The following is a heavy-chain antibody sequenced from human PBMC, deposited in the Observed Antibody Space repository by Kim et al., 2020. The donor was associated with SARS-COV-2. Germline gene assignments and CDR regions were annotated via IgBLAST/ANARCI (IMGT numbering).Heavy chain of an antibody. Sequence: SETLSLTCAVYGGSFSGYYWSWIRQPPGKGLEWIGEINHSGSTNYNPSLKSRVTISVDTSKNQFSLKLSSVTAADTAVYYCARGVLLWFGDLEWFDPWGQGTLVTVSS. CDR3: ARGVLLWFGDLEWFDP. D-gene: IGHD3-10*01. J-gene: IGHJ5*02. CDR2: INHSGST. CDR1: GGSFSGYY. V-gene: IGHV4-34*01.